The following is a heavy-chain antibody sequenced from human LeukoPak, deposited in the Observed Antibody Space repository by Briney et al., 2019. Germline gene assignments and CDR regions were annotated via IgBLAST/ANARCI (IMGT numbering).Heavy chain of an antibody. CDR1: GFTFSSYA. CDR3: ARALSHGDYFAGVFDY. Sequence: PGGSLRLSCAASGFTFSSYAMHWVRQAPGKGLEWVAVISYDGSNKYYADSVKGRFTISRDNSKNTLYLQMNSLRAEDTAVYYCARALSHGDYFAGVFDYWGQGTLVTVSS. CDR2: ISYDGSNK. D-gene: IGHD4-17*01. V-gene: IGHV3-30*04. J-gene: IGHJ4*02.